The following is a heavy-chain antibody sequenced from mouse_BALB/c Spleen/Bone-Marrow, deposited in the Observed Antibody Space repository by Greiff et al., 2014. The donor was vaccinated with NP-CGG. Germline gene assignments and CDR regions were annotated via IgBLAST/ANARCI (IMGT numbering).Heavy chain of an antibody. CDR2: IDPANGNT. CDR3: ASYYYGSSRFAY. J-gene: IGHJ3*01. D-gene: IGHD1-1*01. V-gene: IGHV14-3*02. Sequence: EVMLVESGAELVKPGASVKLPCTASGFNIKDTYMHWVKQRPEQGLEWIGRIDPANGNTKYDPKFQGKATITADTSSNTAYLQLSSLTSEDTAVYYCASYYYGSSRFAYWGQGTLVTVSA. CDR1: GFNIKDTY.